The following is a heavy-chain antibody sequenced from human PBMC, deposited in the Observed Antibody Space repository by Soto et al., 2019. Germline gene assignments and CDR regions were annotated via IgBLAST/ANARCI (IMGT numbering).Heavy chain of an antibody. CDR3: AKEEGAGYSPADS. Sequence: EVQLLESGGGLVQPGGSLRLSCAASGFTFTSCAMTWVRQAPGTGLEWVSHISGSGAGTYYADSVKGRFTISRDNAKNTRWLQMNSLRADDTAVDYGAKEEGAGYSPADSWGQGTLVRVCS. D-gene: IGHD5-18*01. J-gene: IGHJ4*02. V-gene: IGHV3-23*01. CDR2: ISGSGAGT. CDR1: GFTFTSCA.